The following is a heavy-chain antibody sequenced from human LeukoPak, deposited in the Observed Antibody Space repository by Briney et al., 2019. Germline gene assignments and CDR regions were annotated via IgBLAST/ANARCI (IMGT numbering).Heavy chain of an antibody. CDR3: ARYSGYALGDY. J-gene: IGHJ4*02. D-gene: IGHD5-12*01. CDR1: GFTLSSYW. CDR2: INSDGSVT. V-gene: IGHV3-74*01. Sequence: GGSLRLSCAASGFTLSSYWMHWVRQAPGKGLVWVSRINSDGSVTSYADSVKGRFTISRDNAKNTLYLHMNSLRAEDTAVYYCARYSGYALGDYWGQGTLITVSS.